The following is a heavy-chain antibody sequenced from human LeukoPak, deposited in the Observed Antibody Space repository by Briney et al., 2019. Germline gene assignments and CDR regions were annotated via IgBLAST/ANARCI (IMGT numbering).Heavy chain of an antibody. CDR2: INQDGSTK. V-gene: IGHV3-7*04. CDR1: GFTFSTYW. J-gene: IGHJ4*02. D-gene: IGHD2-2*02. CDR3: ARWGYTNNYYYFDN. Sequence: GGSLRLSCEGSGFTFSTYWMGWVRQASGKGLEWVANINQDGSTKYYLGSVKGRFTISRDNAETSLYLHMNGLRAEDTAVYYCARWGYTNNYYYFDNWGQGTLVTVSS.